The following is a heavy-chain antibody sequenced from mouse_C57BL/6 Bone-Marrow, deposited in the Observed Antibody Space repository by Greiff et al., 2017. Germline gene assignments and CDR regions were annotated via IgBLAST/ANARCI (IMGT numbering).Heavy chain of an antibody. CDR3: ARPHDYYGSSYDY. V-gene: IGHV5-2*01. Sequence: EVQLVESGGGLVQPGESLKLSCESNEYEFPSHDMSWVRKTPEKRLELVAAINSDGGSTYYPDTMERRFIISRDNTRKTLYLQMSSLRSEDTALYYGARPHDYYGSSYDYWGQGTTLTVSS. CDR2: INSDGGST. D-gene: IGHD1-1*01. CDR1: EYEFPSHD. J-gene: IGHJ2*01.